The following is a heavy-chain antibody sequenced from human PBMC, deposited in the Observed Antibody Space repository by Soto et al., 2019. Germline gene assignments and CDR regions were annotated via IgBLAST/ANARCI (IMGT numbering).Heavy chain of an antibody. Sequence: QVQLVESGGGVVQPGRSLRLSCAASGFTFSRYGMHWVRQAPGKGLEWVAVIWYEGSNKYYADSVKGRFTISRDNSKNTLYRQMNSLRAEDTAVYYWARGRVTTAGCDYWGQGTLVTVSS. D-gene: IGHD4-17*01. CDR1: GFTFSRYG. V-gene: IGHV3-33*01. CDR2: IWYEGSNK. CDR3: ARGRVTTAGCDY. J-gene: IGHJ4*02.